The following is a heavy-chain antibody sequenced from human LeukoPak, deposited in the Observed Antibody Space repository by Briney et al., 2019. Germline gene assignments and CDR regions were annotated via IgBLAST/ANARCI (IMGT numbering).Heavy chain of an antibody. Sequence: SETLSLTCTVSGGSISSSSYYWGWIRQPPGTGLEWIGSIYYSGSTYYNPSLKSRVTISVDTSKNQFSLKLSSVTAADTAVYYCARTNGDRALGKHFDLWGRGTLVTVSS. J-gene: IGHJ2*01. CDR2: IYYSGST. CDR3: ARTNGDRALGKHFDL. V-gene: IGHV4-39*07. D-gene: IGHD4-17*01. CDR1: GGSISSSSYY.